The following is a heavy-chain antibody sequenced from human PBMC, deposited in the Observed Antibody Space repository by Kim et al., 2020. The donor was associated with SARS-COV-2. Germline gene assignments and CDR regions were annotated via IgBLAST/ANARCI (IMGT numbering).Heavy chain of an antibody. V-gene: IGHV3-30*04. D-gene: IGHD3-10*01. Sequence: GGSLRLSCAASGFTFSSYAMHWVRQAPGKGLEWVAVISYDGSNKYYADSVKGRFTISRDNSKNTLYLQINSLRAEDTAVYYCARDPTSITMVRGVIITGWFDPWGQGTLVTVSS. CDR2: ISYDGSNK. CDR3: ARDPTSITMVRGVIITGWFDP. CDR1: GFTFSSYA. J-gene: IGHJ5*02.